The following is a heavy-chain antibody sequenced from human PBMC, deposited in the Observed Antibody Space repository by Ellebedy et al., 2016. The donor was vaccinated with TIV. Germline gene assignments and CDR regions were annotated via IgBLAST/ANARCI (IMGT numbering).Heavy chain of an antibody. Sequence: SETLSLTXNVSGGTISSTNYYWGWIRQSPEKGLEWIGSIYHSGSTYYNPSLKSRLTISLDTTKNQFSLRLDSVTAADTAVYYYASSPSGYEIPYWGQGTLVTVSS. CDR3: ASSPSGYEIPY. V-gene: IGHV4-39*07. CDR1: GGTISSTNYY. CDR2: IYHSGST. J-gene: IGHJ4*02. D-gene: IGHD5-12*01.